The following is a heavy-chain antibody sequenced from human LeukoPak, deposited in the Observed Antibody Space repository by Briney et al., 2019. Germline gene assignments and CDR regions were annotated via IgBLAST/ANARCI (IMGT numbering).Heavy chain of an antibody. Sequence: VGSLRLSCAASGFTFSTYSMDWVRQAPGKGLEWVSSISSSSNYICYADSVKGRFTISRDNAKNSLYLQMNSLRAEDTAVYYCATEDCRRGTCYYFDYWGQGILVTVSS. V-gene: IGHV3-21*01. D-gene: IGHD2-15*01. CDR3: ATEDCRRGTCYYFDY. CDR1: GFTFSTYS. J-gene: IGHJ4*02. CDR2: ISSSSNYI.